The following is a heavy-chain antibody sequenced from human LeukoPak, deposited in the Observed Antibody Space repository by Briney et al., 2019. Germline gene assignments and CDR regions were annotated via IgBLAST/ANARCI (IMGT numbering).Heavy chain of an antibody. CDR2: FDPEDGET. Sequence: ASVKVSCKVSGYTLTELSMHWVRQAPGKGLEWMGGFDPEDGETIYAQKLQGRVTMTTDTSTSTAYMELRSLRSDDTAVYYCAREMVRGVQYYFDYWGQGTLVTVSS. D-gene: IGHD3-10*01. V-gene: IGHV1-24*01. CDR1: GYTLTELS. J-gene: IGHJ4*02. CDR3: AREMVRGVQYYFDY.